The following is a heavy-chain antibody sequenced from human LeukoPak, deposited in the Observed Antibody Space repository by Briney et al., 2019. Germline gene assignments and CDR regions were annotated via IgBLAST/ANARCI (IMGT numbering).Heavy chain of an antibody. V-gene: IGHV1-69*13. D-gene: IGHD1/OR15-1a*01. Sequence: GASVKVSCKASGGTFSSYAISWVRQAPGQGLEWMGGIIPIFGTANYAQKFQGRVTITADESTSTAYMELSSLRSEDTAVYYCAILGYEEQNDYWGQGTLVAVSS. CDR1: GGTFSSYA. CDR2: IIPIFGTA. J-gene: IGHJ4*02. CDR3: AILGYEEQNDY.